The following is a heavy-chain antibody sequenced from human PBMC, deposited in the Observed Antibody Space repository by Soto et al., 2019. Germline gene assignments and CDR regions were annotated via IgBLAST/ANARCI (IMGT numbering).Heavy chain of an antibody. J-gene: IGHJ3*02. CDR3: AAAYCSGGSCTMGGDAFDI. V-gene: IGHV1-58*02. D-gene: IGHD2-15*01. Sequence: SVKVSCKASGFTFTSSAMQWVRQAHGQRLEWIGWIVVGSGNTNYAQKFQERVTITRDMSTSTAYMELSSLRSEDTAVYYCAAAYCSGGSCTMGGDAFDIWGQGTMVTVSS. CDR1: GFTFTSSA. CDR2: IVVGSGNT.